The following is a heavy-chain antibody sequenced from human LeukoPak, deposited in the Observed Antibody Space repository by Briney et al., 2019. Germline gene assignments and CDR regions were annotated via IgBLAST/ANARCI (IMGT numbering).Heavy chain of an antibody. CDR1: GGSINSSNW. Sequence: PSGTLSLTCDVPGGSINSSNWWSWVRQSPEKGLEWIGQIFYSGSVNYSPSFKSRVTISVDTSKNLFSLRLTSMTAADTAIYYCVRDRNSNLRLGFWGPGTLVTVSS. V-gene: IGHV4-4*02. CDR3: VRDRNSNLRLGF. J-gene: IGHJ4*02. D-gene: IGHD5-12*01. CDR2: IFYSGSV.